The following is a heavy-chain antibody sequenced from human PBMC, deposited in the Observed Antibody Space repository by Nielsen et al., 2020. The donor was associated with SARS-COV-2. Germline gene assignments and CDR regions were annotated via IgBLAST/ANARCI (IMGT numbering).Heavy chain of an antibody. Sequence: SGPTLVKPTQTLTLTCSFSGFSLSTSGVGVGWIRQPPGKALEWLALIYWNDDKRYSPSLKSRLTITKDTSKNQVVLTMTNMDPVDTATYYCAHRLAATGLFDYWGQGTLVTVSS. J-gene: IGHJ4*02. CDR3: AHRLAATGLFDY. D-gene: IGHD6-13*01. CDR1: GFSLSTSGVG. V-gene: IGHV2-5*01. CDR2: IYWNDDK.